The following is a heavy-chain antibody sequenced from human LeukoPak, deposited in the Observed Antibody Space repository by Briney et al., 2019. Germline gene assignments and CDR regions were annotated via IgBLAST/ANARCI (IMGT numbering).Heavy chain of an antibody. CDR2: IYYSGST. V-gene: IGHV4-39*01. CDR3: ARGDYGDYYFDY. CDR1: GGSISSSSYY. D-gene: IGHD4-17*01. J-gene: IGHJ4*02. Sequence: SETLSLTCTVSGGSISSSSYYWGWIRQPPGKGLEWIGSIYYSGSTYYNPSLKSRVTISVDTSKNQFSLKLSSVTAADTAVYYCARGDYGDYYFDYWGQGTLVTVSS.